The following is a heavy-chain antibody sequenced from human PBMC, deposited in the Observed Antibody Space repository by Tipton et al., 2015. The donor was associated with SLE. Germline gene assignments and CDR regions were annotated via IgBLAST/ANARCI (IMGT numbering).Heavy chain of an antibody. CDR2: IYPGDSDT. CDR3: ARLGYGCSGGRCFGVDV. J-gene: IGHJ6*02. D-gene: IGHD2-15*01. Sequence: QLVQSGAEVKKPGESLKISCKGSGYSFTSYWIGWVRQMPGKGLEWMGIIYPGDSDTRYSPSFQGQVTISVDKSISTAYLQWSSLKASDSAIYYCARLGYGCSGGRCFGVDVWGQGTTVSVSS. CDR1: GYSFTSYW. V-gene: IGHV5-51*03.